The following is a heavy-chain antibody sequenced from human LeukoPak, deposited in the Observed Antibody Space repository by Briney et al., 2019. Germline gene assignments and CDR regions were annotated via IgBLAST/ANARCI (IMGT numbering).Heavy chain of an antibody. CDR3: ARDRYSYVDY. J-gene: IGHJ4*02. D-gene: IGHD5-18*01. CDR1: GFTVSSNY. Sequence: GGSLRLFCAASGFTVSSNYMSWVRQAPGKGLEWVSVIYSGGSTYYADSVKGRFTISRDNSKNTLYLQMNSLRAEDTVVYYCARDRYSYVDYWGQGTLVTVSS. CDR2: IYSGGST. V-gene: IGHV3-66*02.